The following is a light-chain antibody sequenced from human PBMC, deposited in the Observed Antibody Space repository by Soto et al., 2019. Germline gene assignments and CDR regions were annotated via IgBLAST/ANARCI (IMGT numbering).Light chain of an antibody. J-gene: IGKJ4*01. CDR2: GAS. Sequence: EIVLTQSPGTLSLSPGERATLSCRASQSVSSSYLAWYQQKPGQAPRLLIYGASSRATGIPDRFSGSGSGTDFTLTISRLEPEDFALYFCQQCGSSPLTFGGGTKV. CDR3: QQCGSSPLT. V-gene: IGKV3-20*01. CDR1: QSVSSSY.